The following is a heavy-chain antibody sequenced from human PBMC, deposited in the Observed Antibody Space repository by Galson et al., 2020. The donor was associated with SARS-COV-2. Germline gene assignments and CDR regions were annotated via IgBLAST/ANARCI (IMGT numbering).Heavy chain of an antibody. Sequence: GGSLRLSCTASGFTFDDYAMHWVRQAPGKGLEWVSGISWNGNNVAYADSVKGRFTISRDNAKKSLFLQMISLRSEDTAFYYCVKDYTALNLFDSWGQGTLVTVSS. V-gene: IGHV3-9*01. D-gene: IGHD2-21*02. CDR1: GFTFDDYA. J-gene: IGHJ5*01. CDR2: ISWNGNNV. CDR3: VKDYTALNLFDS.